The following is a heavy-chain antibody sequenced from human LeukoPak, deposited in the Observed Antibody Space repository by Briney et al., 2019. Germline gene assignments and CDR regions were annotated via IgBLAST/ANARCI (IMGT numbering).Heavy chain of an antibody. Sequence: GGSLRLSCAASGFTFTDYYMSWIRQAPGKGLEWVSYITNSGTTIYYADSVKGRFTISRDNAKNSLYLQMNSLRAEDTAVYYCARGLPLYSSGWYFDFWGQGTLVTVSS. CDR2: ITNSGTTI. CDR3: ARGLPLYSSGWYFDF. J-gene: IGHJ4*02. D-gene: IGHD6-19*01. CDR1: GFTFTDYY. V-gene: IGHV3-11*04.